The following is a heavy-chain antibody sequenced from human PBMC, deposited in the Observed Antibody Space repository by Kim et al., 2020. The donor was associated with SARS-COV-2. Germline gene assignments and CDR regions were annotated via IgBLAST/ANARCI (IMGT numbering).Heavy chain of an antibody. V-gene: IGHV4-31*02. D-gene: IGHD3-3*01. CDR3: ARVLGAITIFGVVIVNWFDP. CDR2: IDYSGST. Sequence: GYYWSWIRQNPGKGLEWIGYIDYSGSTYYNPSLKSRVTISVDTSKNQFSLKLSSVTAADTAVYYCARVLGAITIFGVVIVNWFDPWGQGTLAT. J-gene: IGHJ5*02. CDR1: GYY.